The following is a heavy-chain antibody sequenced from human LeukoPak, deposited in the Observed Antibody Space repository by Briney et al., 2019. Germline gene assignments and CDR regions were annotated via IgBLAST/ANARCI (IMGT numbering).Heavy chain of an antibody. CDR3: ARRGGCISTSCNLDY. J-gene: IGHJ4*02. CDR2: INHNGGGT. V-gene: IGHV1-46*03. Sequence: GASVKVSCKTSGYTFTSYYMHWMRQTPGQGFEWVGMINHNGGGTSSAQKFQGRVTLTRDTSTSTVYMDLSSLRSEDTAIYYCARRGGCISTSCNLDYWGQGTLVTVSS. D-gene: IGHD2-2*01. CDR1: GYTFTSYY.